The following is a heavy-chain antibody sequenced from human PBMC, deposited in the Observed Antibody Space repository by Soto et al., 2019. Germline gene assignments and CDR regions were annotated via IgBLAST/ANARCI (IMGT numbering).Heavy chain of an antibody. CDR3: ARVYYYDSSSNFDY. D-gene: IGHD3-22*01. J-gene: IGHJ4*02. Sequence: KTSETLSLTCTVSGGSVSSGSYYWSWIRQPPGKGLEWIGYIYYSGSTNYNPSLKSRVTISVDTSKNQFSLKLSSVTAADTAVYYCARVYYYDSSSNFDYWGQGTLVTVSS. CDR2: IYYSGST. CDR1: GGSVSSGSYY. V-gene: IGHV4-61*01.